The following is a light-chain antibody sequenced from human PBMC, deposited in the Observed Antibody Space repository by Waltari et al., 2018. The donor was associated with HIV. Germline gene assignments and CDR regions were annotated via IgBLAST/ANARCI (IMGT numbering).Light chain of an antibody. Sequence: QSVLTXXPSVXGAPGQRVTISCTGSSSNIGAGYHVHWYQQLPGTAPNRLIYGNSNRPSGXPDRFSGSKSGTSASLAITGLQAEDEADYYCQSHDSSLSGYVFGTGTKVTVL. CDR2: GNS. CDR3: QSHDSSLSGYV. CDR1: SSNIGAGYH. J-gene: IGLJ1*01. V-gene: IGLV1-40*01.